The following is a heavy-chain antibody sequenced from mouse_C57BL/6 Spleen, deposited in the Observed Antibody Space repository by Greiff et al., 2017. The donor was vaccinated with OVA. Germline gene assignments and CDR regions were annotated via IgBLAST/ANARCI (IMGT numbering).Heavy chain of an antibody. CDR1: GYAFSSSW. J-gene: IGHJ2*01. D-gene: IGHD2-3*01. CDR2: IYPGDGDT. V-gene: IGHV1-82*01. Sequence: VHLVESGPELVKPGASVKISCKASGYAFSSSWMNWVKQRPGKGLEWIGRIYPGDGDTNYNGKFKGKATLTADKSSSTAYMQLSSLTSEDSAVYFCASMILYYFDYWGQGTTLTVSS. CDR3: ASMILYYFDY.